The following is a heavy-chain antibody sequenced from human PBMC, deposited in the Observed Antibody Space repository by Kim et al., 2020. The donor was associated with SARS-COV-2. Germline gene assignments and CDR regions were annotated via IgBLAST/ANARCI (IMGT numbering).Heavy chain of an antibody. Sequence: GGSLRLSCAASGFSFSSHWMTWVRQAPGQGLEWVANINPDGSAIQYGDSVKGRFIISRDNARNSRHLQLNSLRVDDTAVYYCARGDWGDSGGGYWGQGALVTVSS. CDR3: ARGDWGDSGGGY. D-gene: IGHD2-21*02. V-gene: IGHV3-7*01. CDR2: INPDGSAI. J-gene: IGHJ4*02. CDR1: GFSFSSHW.